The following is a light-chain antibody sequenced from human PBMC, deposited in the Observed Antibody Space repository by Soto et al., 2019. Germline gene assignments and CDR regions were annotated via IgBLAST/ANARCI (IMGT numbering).Light chain of an antibody. J-gene: IGKJ1*01. Sequence: EIVLTQSPGTLSLSPGERATLSCRASQSVSSSYLAWYQQKAGPAPRLLIYGASSRATGIPDRFSGSGSGTDFTLTISRLEPEYVAVYYCQQYGSSRTFGEGTKVEIK. CDR2: GAS. CDR3: QQYGSSRT. V-gene: IGKV3-20*01. CDR1: QSVSSSY.